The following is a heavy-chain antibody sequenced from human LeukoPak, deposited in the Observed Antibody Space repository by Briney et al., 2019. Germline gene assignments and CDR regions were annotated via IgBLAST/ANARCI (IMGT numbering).Heavy chain of an antibody. J-gene: IGHJ5*02. D-gene: IGHD4-11*01. Sequence: GGSLRLSCAASGFTFSSYAMSWVRQAPGKGLEWVSGISGSGGSTYYAAPVKGRFTISRDNSKNTLYLQMNSLRAEDTAVYYCAKGLQGYSSSWFDPWGQGTLVTVSS. CDR1: GFTFSSYA. CDR3: AKGLQGYSSSWFDP. V-gene: IGHV3-23*01. CDR2: ISGSGGST.